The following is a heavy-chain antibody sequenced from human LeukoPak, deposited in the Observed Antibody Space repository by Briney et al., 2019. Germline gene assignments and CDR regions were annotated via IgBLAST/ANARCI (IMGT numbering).Heavy chain of an antibody. CDR1: GGSIGSYY. V-gene: IGHV4-59*01. D-gene: IGHD5-12*01. Sequence: SETLSLTCTVSGGSIGSYYWSWIRQPPGKALEWIGYIYFSGRTNYNPSLKSRITISVDTSKNQFSLKLSSVTAADTAIYYCARVRRYRGYDYVDYWGQGTLVTVSS. CDR3: ARVRRYRGYDYVDY. CDR2: IYFSGRT. J-gene: IGHJ4*02.